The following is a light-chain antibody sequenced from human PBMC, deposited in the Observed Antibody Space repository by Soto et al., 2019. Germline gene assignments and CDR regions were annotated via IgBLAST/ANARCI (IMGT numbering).Light chain of an antibody. Sequence: QSALTQPASVSGSPGQSITISCTGTSSDVGGYNYVSWYQQYPGKAPKVMIYDVSNRPSGVSNRFSGSKSGNTASLTISGRQAEDEADYYCSADTSSSTLAVFGTGTKLTVL. CDR1: SSDVGGYNY. J-gene: IGLJ1*01. CDR2: DVS. V-gene: IGLV2-14*01. CDR3: SADTSSSTLAV.